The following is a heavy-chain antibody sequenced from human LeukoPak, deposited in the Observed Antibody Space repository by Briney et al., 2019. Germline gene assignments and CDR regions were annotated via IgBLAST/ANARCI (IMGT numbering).Heavy chain of an antibody. CDR3: AKDGRGSGTKGY. CDR2: ISGSGGST. CDR1: GFTFSSYA. Sequence: GGSLRLSCAASGFTFSSYAMSWVRQAPGKGLEWVSAISGSGGSTYYADSVKGRFTISRDNPKNTLYLQMNSLRAEDTAVYYCAKDGRGSGTKGYWGQGTLVTVSS. V-gene: IGHV3-23*01. J-gene: IGHJ4*02. D-gene: IGHD3-10*01.